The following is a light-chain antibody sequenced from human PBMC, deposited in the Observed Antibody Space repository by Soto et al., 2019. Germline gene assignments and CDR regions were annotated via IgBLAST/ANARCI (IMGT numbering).Light chain of an antibody. Sequence: DIQMTQSPSTLSASVGDRVTITCRASQSISSWLAWYQQKPGKAPKLMIYDASSLQSGVPATFSGSGSGTEFTLTISSLQPDDFATYYCLQYNSYPCTFGQGTKVDIK. CDR3: LQYNSYPCT. V-gene: IGKV1-5*01. J-gene: IGKJ1*01. CDR2: DAS. CDR1: QSISSW.